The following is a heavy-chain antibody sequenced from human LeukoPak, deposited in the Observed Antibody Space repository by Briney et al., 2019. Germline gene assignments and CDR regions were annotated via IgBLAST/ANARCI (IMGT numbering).Heavy chain of an antibody. Sequence: GGSLRLSCAASGFTFNDYGMSWVRHAPGKGLEWGSGINWNGGRTGYADSMRGRFIISRDNAKNSLYLQVNSLRAEDTALYYCARNFGGGDSSGPYYWGQGTLVTVSS. CDR3: ARNFGGGDSSGPYY. D-gene: IGHD3-22*01. V-gene: IGHV3-20*04. CDR2: INWNGGRT. J-gene: IGHJ4*02. CDR1: GFTFNDYG.